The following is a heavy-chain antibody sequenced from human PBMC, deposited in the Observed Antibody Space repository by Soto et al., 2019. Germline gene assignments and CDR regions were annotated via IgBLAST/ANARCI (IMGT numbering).Heavy chain of an antibody. Sequence: PSETLSLTCTVSGGSISSYYWSWIRQPPGKGLEWIGYIYYSGSTNYNPSLKSRVTISVDTSKNQFSLKLSSVTAADTAVYYCARDLKAAADNSNRLDPWGQGTPVTVSS. V-gene: IGHV4-59*01. CDR3: ARDLKAAADNSNRLDP. D-gene: IGHD6-13*01. J-gene: IGHJ5*02. CDR2: IYYSGST. CDR1: GGSISSYY.